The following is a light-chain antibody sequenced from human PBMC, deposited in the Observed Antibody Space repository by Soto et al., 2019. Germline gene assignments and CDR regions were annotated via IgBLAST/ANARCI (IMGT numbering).Light chain of an antibody. V-gene: IGKV3-15*01. J-gene: IGKJ2*01. Sequence: EIVMTQSPATLSVSPGERATLSCRASQSVSSNLAWYQQKRGQAPRLLIYGASTRSTGIPARFSGSGSGTEFTLTISSLQSEDFAVYYCQQYYTWPPYTFGQGTKVEIK. CDR2: GAS. CDR3: QQYYTWPPYT. CDR1: QSVSSN.